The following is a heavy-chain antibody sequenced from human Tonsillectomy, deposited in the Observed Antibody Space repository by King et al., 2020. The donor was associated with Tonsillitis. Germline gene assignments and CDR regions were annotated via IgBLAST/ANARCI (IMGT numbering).Heavy chain of an antibody. CDR2: IALDGNSK. D-gene: IGHD6-19*01. J-gene: IGHJ3*02. CDR3: AREAYSSGRCGIFHI. Sequence: VQLVEYGGGVVQPGGALILCCAASGLTVSASILHWVRQAPGKGLELVGLIALDGNSKNSAGIMRGRFTISGDNSQNTVYLQRNSLRAEDTAVYYCAREAYSSGRCGIFHIWGQGTKVTVSS. CDR1: GLTVSASI. V-gene: IGHV3-30*01.